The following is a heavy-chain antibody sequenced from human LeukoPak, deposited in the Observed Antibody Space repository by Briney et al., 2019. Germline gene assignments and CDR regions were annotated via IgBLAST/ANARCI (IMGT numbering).Heavy chain of an antibody. CDR2: IYYSGST. CDR3: ARDLVAVRVLLNWFDP. J-gene: IGHJ5*02. D-gene: IGHD3-10*01. V-gene: IGHV4-59*12. Sequence: PSETLSLTFTVSGGSISSYYWSWIRQPPGKGLEWIGYIYYSGSTNYNPSLKSRVTISVDTSKNQFSLKLSSVTAADTAVYYCARDLVAVRVLLNWFDPWGQGTLVTVSS. CDR1: GGSISSYY.